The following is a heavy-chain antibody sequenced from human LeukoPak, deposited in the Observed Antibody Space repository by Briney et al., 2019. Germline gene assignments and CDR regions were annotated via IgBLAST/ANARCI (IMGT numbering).Heavy chain of an antibody. D-gene: IGHD4-11*01. CDR2: IYHSGST. CDR3: ARLNDYINFDY. CDR1: GYSISSGCS. Sequence: SETLSLTCAVSGYSISSGCSWGWIRQPPGKGLEWVANIYHSGSTYYNPSLKSRVTISVDTSKNQFSLRLSSATAADTAVYYCARLNDYINFDYWGQGTLVTVAS. V-gene: IGHV4-38-2*01. J-gene: IGHJ4*02.